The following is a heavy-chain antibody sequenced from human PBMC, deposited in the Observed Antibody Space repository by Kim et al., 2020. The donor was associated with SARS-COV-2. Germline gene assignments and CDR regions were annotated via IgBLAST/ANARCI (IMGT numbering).Heavy chain of an antibody. CDR2: ISSDGSKT. V-gene: IGHV3-30-3*01. D-gene: IGHD1-26*01. CDR3: AREWVS. Sequence: GGSLRLSCAASGFTFSTYAMHWVRQPPGKGLEWVAFISSDGSKTYYEDSVKGRFTISRDNSKNMVYLQMNSLRDEDTTVYYCAREWVSWGQGHQVTVSA. J-gene: IGHJ5*02. CDR1: GFTFSTYA.